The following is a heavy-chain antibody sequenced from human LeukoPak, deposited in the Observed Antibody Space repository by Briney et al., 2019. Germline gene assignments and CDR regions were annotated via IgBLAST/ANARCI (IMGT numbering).Heavy chain of an antibody. V-gene: IGHV3-72*01. Sequence: GGSLKLSCAASGFTFSGSDMHWVRQAPGKGLEWVGRIRNKANSHTTEYAASVKDRFTISRDDSKNSLYLQMNSLKTEDTAVYYCVTVSSFDYWGQGTLVTVSS. CDR3: VTVSSFDY. CDR2: IRNKANSHTT. CDR1: GFTFSGSD. J-gene: IGHJ4*02.